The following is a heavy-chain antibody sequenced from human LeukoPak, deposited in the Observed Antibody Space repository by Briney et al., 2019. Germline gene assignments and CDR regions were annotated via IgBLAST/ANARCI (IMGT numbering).Heavy chain of an antibody. CDR1: GFTFSSYW. D-gene: IGHD3-9*01. Sequence: GGSLRLSCAASGFTFSSYWMSWVRQAPGKGLEWVSAISGSGGSTYHADSVKGRFTISRDNSKNTLYLQMNSLRAEDTAVYYCAKCILTGYYKGYMDVWGKGTTVTISS. J-gene: IGHJ6*03. CDR3: AKCILTGYYKGYMDV. V-gene: IGHV3-23*01. CDR2: ISGSGGST.